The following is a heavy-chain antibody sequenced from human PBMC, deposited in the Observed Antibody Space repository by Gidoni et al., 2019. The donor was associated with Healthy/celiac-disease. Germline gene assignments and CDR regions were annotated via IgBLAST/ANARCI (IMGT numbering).Heavy chain of an antibody. J-gene: IGHJ4*02. CDR3: ARGQSKRSTIFGVVVY. V-gene: IGHV3-33*01. CDR2: IWYDGSNK. Sequence: QVQLVESGGGVVQPGRSLRLSCAASGFPFSSYGMHWVRQAPGKGLEWVAVIWYDGSNKYYADSVKGRFTISRDNSKNTLYLQMNSLRAEDTAVYYCARGQSKRSTIFGVVVYWGQGTLVTVSS. D-gene: IGHD3-3*01. CDR1: GFPFSSYG.